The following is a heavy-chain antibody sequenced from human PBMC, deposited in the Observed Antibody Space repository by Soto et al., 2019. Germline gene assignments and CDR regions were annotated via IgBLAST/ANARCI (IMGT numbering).Heavy chain of an antibody. J-gene: IGHJ6*02. D-gene: IGHD3-3*01. CDR1: GGTFSSYA. CDR2: IIPIFGTA. CDR3: ASREVLRFLEWLSAVYYYGMDV. V-gene: IGHV1-69*01. Sequence: QVQLVQSGAEVKKPGSSVKVSCKASGGTFSSYAISWVRQAPGQGLEWMGGIIPIFGTANYAQKFQSRVTITADESTSTAYMELSSLRSEDTAVYYCASREVLRFLEWLSAVYYYGMDVWGQGTTVTVSS.